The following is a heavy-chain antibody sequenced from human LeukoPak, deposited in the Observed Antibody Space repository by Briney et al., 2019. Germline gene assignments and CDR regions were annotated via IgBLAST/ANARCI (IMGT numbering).Heavy chain of an antibody. J-gene: IGHJ5*02. Sequence: GASVKVSCKASGGTFSSYAISWVRQAPGQGLEWMGWINPNSGGTNYAQKFQGRVTMTRDTSISTAYMELSRLRSDDTAVYYCAREWGRIVVVPAATRNWFDPWGQGTLVTVSS. CDR1: GGTFSSYA. V-gene: IGHV1-2*02. D-gene: IGHD2-2*01. CDR2: INPNSGGT. CDR3: AREWGRIVVVPAATRNWFDP.